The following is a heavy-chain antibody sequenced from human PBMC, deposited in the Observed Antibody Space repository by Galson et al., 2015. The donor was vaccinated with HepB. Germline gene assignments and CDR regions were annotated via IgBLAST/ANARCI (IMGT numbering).Heavy chain of an antibody. CDR3: ARGHWFLDY. CDR2: IKEDGSEI. D-gene: IGHD3-9*01. Sequence: SLRLSCAASGFYFSIYWMSWVRQAPGKGPEGVAYIKEDGSEIYYVDSVKGRFTIFRDNAKNSLYLQMNSLRVDDTAVYYCARGHWFLDYWGQGTLVTVSS. CDR1: GFYFSIYW. J-gene: IGHJ4*02. V-gene: IGHV3-7*01.